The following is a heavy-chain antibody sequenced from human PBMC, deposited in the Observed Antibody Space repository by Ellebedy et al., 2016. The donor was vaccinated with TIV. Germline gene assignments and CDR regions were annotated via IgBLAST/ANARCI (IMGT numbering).Heavy chain of an antibody. CDR3: ARGGGLWELNLAVGFDY. CDR1: GFTFSSYA. J-gene: IGHJ4*02. D-gene: IGHD1-26*01. V-gene: IGHV3-30*04. Sequence: PGGSLRLSCAASGFTFSSYAMHWVRQAPGKGLEWVAVISYDGSNKYYADSVKGRFTISRDNSKNTLYLKMNSLGAEDTAVYYCARGGGLWELNLAVGFDYWGQGTLVTVSS. CDR2: ISYDGSNK.